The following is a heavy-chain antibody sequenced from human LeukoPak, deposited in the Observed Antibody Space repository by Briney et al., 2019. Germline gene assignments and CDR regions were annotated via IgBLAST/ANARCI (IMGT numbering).Heavy chain of an antibody. CDR3: ARMYYDILTGHIDAFDI. D-gene: IGHD3-9*01. CDR2: ISASNNVA. V-gene: IGHV1-18*01. J-gene: IGHJ3*02. CDR1: GYTFATYG. Sequence: ASVRVSCKATGYTFATYGISWVRQVPGQGLEWVGWISASNNVANYAQRFEDRVTMTADTSTNTAYMELRSLRSDDTAVYYCARMYYDILTGHIDAFDIWGQGTIVTVSS.